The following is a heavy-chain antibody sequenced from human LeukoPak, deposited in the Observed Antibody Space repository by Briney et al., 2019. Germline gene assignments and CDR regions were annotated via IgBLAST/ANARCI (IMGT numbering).Heavy chain of an antibody. V-gene: IGHV1-46*01. CDR2: INPSGGST. D-gene: IGHD6-19*01. Sequence: ASVKVSCKASGYTFTSYYMHWVRQAPGQGLEWMGIINPSGGSTSYAQKFQGRVTMTRDTSTSTVYMELSSLGSEDTAVYYCAKGSGGWYGRYYFDYWGQGTLVTVSS. J-gene: IGHJ4*02. CDR1: GYTFTSYY. CDR3: AKGSGGWYGRYYFDY.